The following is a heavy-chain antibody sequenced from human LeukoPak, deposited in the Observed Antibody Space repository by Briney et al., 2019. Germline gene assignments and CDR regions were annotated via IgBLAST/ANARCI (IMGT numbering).Heavy chain of an antibody. Sequence: GGSLRLSCAASGFTVSSNYMSWVRQAPGKGLEWVSVIYSGGSTYYADSVKGRFTISRDNSKSTLYIQMNSLRAEDTAVYYCARDHPGVAWGDYYMDVWGKGTTVTVSS. D-gene: IGHD3-16*01. J-gene: IGHJ6*03. CDR1: GFTVSSNY. CDR3: ARDHPGVAWGDYYMDV. CDR2: IYSGGST. V-gene: IGHV3-53*01.